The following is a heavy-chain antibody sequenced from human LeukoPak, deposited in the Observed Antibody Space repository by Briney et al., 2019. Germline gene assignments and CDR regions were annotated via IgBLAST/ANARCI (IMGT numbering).Heavy chain of an antibody. D-gene: IGHD2-15*01. V-gene: IGHV1-2*02. J-gene: IGHJ4*02. CDR2: INPNSGGT. CDR3: ARDNPGSRCSSGGSCYSIDAY. CDR1: GYTFTGYY. Sequence: ASVTVSCKASGYTFTGYYMHWVRQAPGQGLEWMGWINPNSGGTNYAQKFQGRVTMTRDTSISTAYMELSRLRSDDTAVYYCARDNPGSRCSSGGSCYSIDAYWGQGTLVTVSS.